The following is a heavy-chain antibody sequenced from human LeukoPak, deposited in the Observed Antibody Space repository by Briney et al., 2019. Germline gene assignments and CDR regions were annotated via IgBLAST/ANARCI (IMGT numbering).Heavy chain of an antibody. CDR2: ISSGTSYI. J-gene: IGHJ4*02. D-gene: IGHD6-13*01. V-gene: IGHV3-21*04. CDR1: GFTFSSYS. Sequence: GGSLRLSCAASGFTFSSYSMNWIRQAPGKGLEWVSSISSGTSYIYYADSVKGRFTISRDNAKNALYLQMNSLRVEDTAVYYCANFEPGYTSSWYAEFWGQGTLVTVSS. CDR3: ANFEPGYTSSWYAEF.